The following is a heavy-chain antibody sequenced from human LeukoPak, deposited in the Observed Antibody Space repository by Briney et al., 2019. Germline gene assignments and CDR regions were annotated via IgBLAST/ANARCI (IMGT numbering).Heavy chain of an antibody. CDR2: INPNSGGT. J-gene: IGHJ6*03. Sequence: GASVKVSCKASGYTFTGYYMHWVRQAPGQGLEWMGWINPNSGGTNYAQKFQGRVTMTRDTSISTAYMELSRLRSDDTAVYYCARVDTAYGIYYMDVWGKGTTVTVSS. CDR3: ARVDTAYGIYYMDV. CDR1: GYTFTGYY. D-gene: IGHD5-18*01. V-gene: IGHV1-2*02.